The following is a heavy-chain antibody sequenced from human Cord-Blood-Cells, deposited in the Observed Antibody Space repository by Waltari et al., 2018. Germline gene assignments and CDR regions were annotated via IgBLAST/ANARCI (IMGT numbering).Heavy chain of an antibody. CDR1: GYTFTSYD. J-gene: IGHJ6*03. D-gene: IGHD1-1*01. Sequence: QVQLVQSGAEVKKPGASVKVSCKASGYTFTSYDINWVRQATGQGLEWMGWMNPNSGNTGYEQKLRGRVTITRNTSISTAYMELSSLRSEDTAVYYCARGLERRLYYYYYMDVWGKGTTVTVSS. V-gene: IGHV1-8*03. CDR3: ARGLERRLYYYYYMDV. CDR2: MNPNSGNT.